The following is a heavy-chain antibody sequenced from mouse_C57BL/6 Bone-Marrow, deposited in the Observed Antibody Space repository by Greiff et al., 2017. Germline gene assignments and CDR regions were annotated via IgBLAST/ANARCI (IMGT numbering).Heavy chain of an antibody. CDR2: IWTGGGT. J-gene: IGHJ4*01. CDR1: GFSLTSYA. Sequence: VQRVESGPGLVAPSQSLSITCTVSGFSLTSYAISWVRQPPGKGLEWLGVIWTGGGTNYNSALKSRLSISKDNSKSQVFLKMNSLQTDDTARYYCARILYGSSYGYAMDYWGQGTSVTVSS. D-gene: IGHD1-1*01. V-gene: IGHV2-9-1*01. CDR3: ARILYGSSYGYAMDY.